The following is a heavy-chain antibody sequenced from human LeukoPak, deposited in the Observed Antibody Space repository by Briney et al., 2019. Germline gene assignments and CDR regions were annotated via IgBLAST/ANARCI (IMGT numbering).Heavy chain of an antibody. J-gene: IGHJ3*02. CDR3: ARDPKLGATELDAFDI. Sequence: GGSLRLSCAASRFTVSSNYMSWVRQAPGKGLEWVSVIYSGGSTYYADSVKGRFTISRDNSKNTLYLQMNSLRAEDTAVYYCARDPKLGATELDAFDIWGQGTMVTVSS. V-gene: IGHV3-66*01. CDR2: IYSGGST. CDR1: RFTVSSNY. D-gene: IGHD1-26*01.